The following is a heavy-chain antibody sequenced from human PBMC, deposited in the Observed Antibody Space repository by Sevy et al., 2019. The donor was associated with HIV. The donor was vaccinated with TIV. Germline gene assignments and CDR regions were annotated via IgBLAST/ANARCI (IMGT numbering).Heavy chain of an antibody. CDR2: FDPEDGET. J-gene: IGHJ4*02. V-gene: IGHV1-24*01. CDR3: AITKDYYDSSGCPFDY. Sequence: ASVKVSCKVSGYTLSQVSMHWVRQVPGKGLEWMGSFDPEDGETIYAQKFQGRLTMTEDTSTDTVYMELSSLKSEDTAVFYCAITKDYYDSSGCPFDYWGQGTLVTVSS. D-gene: IGHD3-22*01. CDR1: GYTLSQVS.